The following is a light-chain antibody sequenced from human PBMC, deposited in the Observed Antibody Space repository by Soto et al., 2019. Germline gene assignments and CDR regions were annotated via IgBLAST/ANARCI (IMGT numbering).Light chain of an antibody. CDR2: KAS. CDR1: QSISSW. J-gene: IGKJ1*01. CDR3: QQYNSYSWT. Sequence: EIQMTQSPATPSASVEDRVTITCRASQSISSWLAWYQQKPGKAPKLLIYKASSLESGVPSRFSGSGSGTEFTLTISSLQPDDFATYYCQQYNSYSWTFGQGTKV. V-gene: IGKV1-5*03.